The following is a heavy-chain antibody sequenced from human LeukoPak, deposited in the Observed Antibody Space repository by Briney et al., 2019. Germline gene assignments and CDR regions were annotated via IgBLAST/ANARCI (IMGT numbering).Heavy chain of an antibody. CDR1: GFPFSNYA. CDR2: ISDSGDRT. J-gene: IGHJ4*02. V-gene: IGHV3-23*01. D-gene: IGHD3-22*01. CDR3: AKGLGTSGYHDY. Sequence: GWSLRLSCAASGFPFSNYAMTWVRQPPGKGLERVSGISDSGDRTYYADVVKGRFTISRDNSKNMLYLQMNSLRVEDTALYYCAKGLGTSGYHDYWGQGTLVTVSS.